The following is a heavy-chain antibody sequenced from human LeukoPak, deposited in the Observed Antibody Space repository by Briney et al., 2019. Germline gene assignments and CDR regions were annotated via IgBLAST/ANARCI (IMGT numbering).Heavy chain of an antibody. CDR2: IYYSGST. CDR3: ARGGLDILTGYYRHDAFDI. D-gene: IGHD3-9*01. V-gene: IGHV4-39*07. J-gene: IGHJ3*02. Sequence: SETLSLTCTVSGGSISSSNYYWGWIRQPPGKGLEWIGSIYYSGSTYDNPSLKSRVTISVDTSKNQFSLKLSSVTAADTAVYYCARGGLDILTGYYRHDAFDIWGQGTMVTVSS. CDR1: GGSISSSNYY.